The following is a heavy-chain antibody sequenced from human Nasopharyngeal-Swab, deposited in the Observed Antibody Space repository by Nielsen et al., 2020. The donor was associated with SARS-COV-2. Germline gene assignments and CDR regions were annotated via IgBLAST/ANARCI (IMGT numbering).Heavy chain of an antibody. J-gene: IGHJ6*03. D-gene: IGHD2-8*01. CDR1: GGSISSYY. V-gene: IGHV4-59*08. CDR2: IYYSGST. CDR3: ARGWMDEWWPRNGGVYDYYMDV. Sequence: SETLSLTCTVSGGSISSYYWSWIRQPPGKRLEWIGYIYYSGSTHYNPSLKSRVTISVDTYKNQFSLKQSSVTAADTAVYYCARGWMDEWWPRNGGVYDYYMDVWGKGTTVTVSS.